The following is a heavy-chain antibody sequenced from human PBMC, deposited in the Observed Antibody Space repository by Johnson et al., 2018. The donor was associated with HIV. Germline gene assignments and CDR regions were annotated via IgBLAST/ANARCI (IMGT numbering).Heavy chain of an antibody. V-gene: IGHV3-9*01. Sequence: VQLVESGGGLVQPGRSLRISCAASGFSFDDYAMHWVRQAPGKGLEWVSGISWNSGTIDYADSVKGRFTISRDNAKNSLYLQMNSLRAEDTAVYCCAKGGQWELLAAFDIWGQGTMVTVSS. CDR2: ISWNSGTI. D-gene: IGHD1-26*01. J-gene: IGHJ3*02. CDR1: GFSFDDYA. CDR3: AKGGQWELLAAFDI.